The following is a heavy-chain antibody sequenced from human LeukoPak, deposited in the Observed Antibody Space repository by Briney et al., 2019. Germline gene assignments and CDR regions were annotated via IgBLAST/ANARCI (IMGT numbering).Heavy chain of an antibody. J-gene: IGHJ4*02. D-gene: IGHD4-17*01. V-gene: IGHV3-7*01. Sequence: PGGSLRLSCAASQFIFSDYWMSWVRQAPGKGLEWVATIKQDGSEKYYVDPVKGRFTITRDNAKKSLYLQMNSLKAEDTAVYYCARLNGEVTIFGSWGQGTLVTVSS. CDR2: IKQDGSEK. CDR1: QFIFSDYW. CDR3: ARLNGEVTIFGS.